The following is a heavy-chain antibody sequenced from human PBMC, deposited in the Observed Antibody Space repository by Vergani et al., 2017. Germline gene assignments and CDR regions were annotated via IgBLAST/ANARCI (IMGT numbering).Heavy chain of an antibody. CDR3: ARDGKTYYDFWSGSPRFVYMDV. CDR2: IIPIFGTA. J-gene: IGHJ6*03. V-gene: IGHV1-69*13. CDR1: GGTFSSYA. D-gene: IGHD3-3*01. Sequence: QVQLVQSGAEVKKPGSSVKVSCKASGGTFSSYAISWVRQAPGQGLEWMGRIIPIFGTANYAQKFQGRVTITADESTSTAYMELSSLRSEDTAVYYCARDGKTYYDFWSGSPRFVYMDVWGKGTTVTVSS.